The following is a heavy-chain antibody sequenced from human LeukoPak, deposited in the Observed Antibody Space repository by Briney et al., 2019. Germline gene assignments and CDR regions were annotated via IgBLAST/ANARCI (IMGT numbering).Heavy chain of an antibody. CDR3: GKDISPGPLVDFDY. J-gene: IGHJ4*02. CDR2: ISWNSGSI. Sequence: PGRSPRLSCAASGFTLDDYAMHWGRQAPRKGLELVSGISWNSGSIGYADPVKGRFTISRDNPKNSLYLQMNSLRGEETALYYWGKDISPGPLVDFDYGGQGTLVTVFS. D-gene: IGHD1-26*01. V-gene: IGHV3-9*01. CDR1: GFTLDDYA.